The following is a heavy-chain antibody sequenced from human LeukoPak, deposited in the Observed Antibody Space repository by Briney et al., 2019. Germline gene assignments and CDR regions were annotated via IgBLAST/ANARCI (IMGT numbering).Heavy chain of an antibody. D-gene: IGHD4-17*01. Sequence: GASVKVSCKASGYTFTSYGISWVRQAPGQGLEWMGWISAYNGNTNYAQKLQGRVTMTTDTSTSTAYVELRGLRSDDTAVYYCARDANGDYVDYWGQGTLVTVSS. CDR3: ARDANGDYVDY. CDR1: GYTFTSYG. J-gene: IGHJ4*02. V-gene: IGHV1-18*01. CDR2: ISAYNGNT.